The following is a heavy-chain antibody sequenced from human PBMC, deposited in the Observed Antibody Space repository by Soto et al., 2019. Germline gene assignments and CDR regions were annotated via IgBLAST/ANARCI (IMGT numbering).Heavy chain of an antibody. D-gene: IGHD6-6*01. Sequence: GGSLRLSCAASGFTFSSYAMHWVRQAPGKGLEWVAVISYDGSNKYYADSVKGRFTISRDNSKNTLYLQMNSLRAEDMALYYFARDPHALAARYGMDVWGQGTTVTVSS. CDR3: ARDPHALAARYGMDV. J-gene: IGHJ6*02. V-gene: IGHV3-30-3*01. CDR1: GFTFSSYA. CDR2: ISYDGSNK.